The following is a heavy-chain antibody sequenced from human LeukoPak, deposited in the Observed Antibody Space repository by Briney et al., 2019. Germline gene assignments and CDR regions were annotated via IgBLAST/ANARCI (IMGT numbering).Heavy chain of an antibody. CDR1: GFTFSSYS. J-gene: IGHJ3*02. Sequence: QPGGSLRLSCAASGFTFSSYSMNWVRQAPGKGLEWVSSISSSSSTIYYADSVKGRFTISRDNAKNSLYLQMNSLRAEDTAVYYCARATGVTWRGAFDIWGQGTMVTVSS. CDR3: ARATGVTWRGAFDI. CDR2: ISSSSSTI. D-gene: IGHD3-10*01. V-gene: IGHV3-48*01.